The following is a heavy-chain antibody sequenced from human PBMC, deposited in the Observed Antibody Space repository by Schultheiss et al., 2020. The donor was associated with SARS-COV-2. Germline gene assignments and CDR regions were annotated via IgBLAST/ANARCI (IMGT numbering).Heavy chain of an antibody. CDR2: INPNSGGT. J-gene: IGHJ6*04. CDR1: GYTFTGYY. V-gene: IGHV1-2*02. CDR3: ARQYCSSTSCYTSGMDV. D-gene: IGHD2-2*02. Sequence: ASVKVSCKASGYTFTGYYMHWVRQAPGQGLEWMGWINPNSGGTNYAQKFQGRVTMTRDTSISTAYMELSRLRSDDTAVYYCARQYCSSTSCYTSGMDVWGKGTTVTVSS.